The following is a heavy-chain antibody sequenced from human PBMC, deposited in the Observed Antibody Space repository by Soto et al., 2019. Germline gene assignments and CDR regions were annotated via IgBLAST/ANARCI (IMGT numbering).Heavy chain of an antibody. CDR2: ISSSSSYT. CDR1: GFTFSDYY. CDR3: ARASGRIVVVPAAPVGVDY. J-gene: IGHJ4*02. Sequence: QVQLVESGGGLVKPGGSLRLSCAASGFTFSDYYMSWIRQAPGKGLEWVSYISSSSSYTNYADSVKGRFTISRDNAKNSLYLQMNSLRAEDTAVYYCARASGRIVVVPAAPVGVDYWGQGTLVTVSS. D-gene: IGHD2-2*01. V-gene: IGHV3-11*05.